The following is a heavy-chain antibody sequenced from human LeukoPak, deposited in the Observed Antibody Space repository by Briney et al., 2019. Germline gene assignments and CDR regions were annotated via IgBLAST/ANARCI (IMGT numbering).Heavy chain of an antibody. CDR1: GYTFTNYG. J-gene: IGHJ4*02. Sequence: ASVKVSCKASGYTFTNYGITWVRQAPGQGLEWVGWIRADNGNTNYAQKLQGRITVTTDTSTSTVYMELRSLRSDDTAVYYCARDGFTSNWFLDYWGQGTLVTVSS. CDR3: ARDGFTSNWFLDY. V-gene: IGHV1-18*01. CDR2: IRADNGNT. D-gene: IGHD6-13*01.